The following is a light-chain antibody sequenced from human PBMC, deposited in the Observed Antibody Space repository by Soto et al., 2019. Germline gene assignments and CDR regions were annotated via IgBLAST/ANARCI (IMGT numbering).Light chain of an antibody. CDR3: QQYNNWPRT. Sequence: EIVRTQSPATLSVSPWERATLWFRASQSVSSNLAWYQQKPGQAPRLLIYGASTRATGIPARFSGSGSGTEFTLTISSLQSEDFAVYYCQQYNNWPRTFGQGTKVDNK. J-gene: IGKJ1*01. V-gene: IGKV3-15*01. CDR1: QSVSSN. CDR2: GAS.